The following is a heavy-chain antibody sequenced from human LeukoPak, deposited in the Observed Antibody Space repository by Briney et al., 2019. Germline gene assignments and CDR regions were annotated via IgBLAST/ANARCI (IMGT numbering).Heavy chain of an antibody. V-gene: IGHV1-69*04. CDR2: IIPILGIA. J-gene: IGHJ4*02. D-gene: IGHD3-10*01. CDR1: GGTFSSYA. Sequence: ASVKVSCKASGGTFSSYAISWVRQAPGQGLEWMGRIIPILGIANYAQKFQGRVTITADKSTSTAYMELSSLRSEDTAVYYCARDLIGGSGSYHPLDYWGQGTLVTVSS. CDR3: ARDLIGGSGSYHPLDY.